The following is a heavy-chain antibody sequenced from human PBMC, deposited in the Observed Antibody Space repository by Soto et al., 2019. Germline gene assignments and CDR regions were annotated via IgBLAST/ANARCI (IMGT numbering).Heavy chain of an antibody. CDR3: AAGLSLLWFGSPLDAFDI. V-gene: IGHV1-58*01. J-gene: IGHJ3*02. CDR1: GFTFTSSA. Sequence: VASVKVSCKASGFTFTSSAVQWVRQARGQRLEWIGWIVVGSGNTNYAQKFQERVTITRDMSTSTAYMELSSLRSEDTAVYYCAAGLSLLWFGSPLDAFDIWGQGTMVTVSS. D-gene: IGHD3-10*01. CDR2: IVVGSGNT.